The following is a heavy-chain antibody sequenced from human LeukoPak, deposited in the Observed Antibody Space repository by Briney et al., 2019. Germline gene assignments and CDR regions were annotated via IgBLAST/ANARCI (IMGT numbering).Heavy chain of an antibody. CDR2: ISGSGGST. CDR3: AKGVYGDYGGY. D-gene: IGHD4-17*01. J-gene: IGHJ4*02. CDR1: GFTFSSEA. V-gene: IGHV3-23*01. Sequence: GGSLRLSCVASGFTFSSEAMSWVRQAPGKGLEWVSSISGSGGSTYYADSVKGRFTNSRDNSKNTLYLQMNSLRAEDTAVYYCAKGVYGDYGGYWGQGTLVTVSS.